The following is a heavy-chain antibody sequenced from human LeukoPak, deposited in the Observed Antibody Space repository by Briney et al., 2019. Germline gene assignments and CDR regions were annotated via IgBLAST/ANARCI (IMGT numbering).Heavy chain of an antibody. V-gene: IGHV4-39*01. CDR3: ARHSAVTTFIFDY. Sequence: SETLSLNRTVSGGSISSSYYYWGWIRQPPGKGLEWIGSIFYSGSTYYNPSLKSRVTISLDTSKNQFSLRLSSVTAADTAVYYCARHSAVTTFIFDYWGQGTLVTVSS. CDR1: GGSISSSYYY. CDR2: IFYSGST. D-gene: IGHD4-17*01. J-gene: IGHJ4*02.